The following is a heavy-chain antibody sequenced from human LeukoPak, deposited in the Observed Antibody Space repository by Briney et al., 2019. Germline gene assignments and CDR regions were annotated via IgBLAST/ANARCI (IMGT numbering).Heavy chain of an antibody. Sequence: GGSLRLSCAASGFTFSSFAMSWVRQAPGKGLEWVSAISGSGGSTYYADSVKGRFTISRDNSKNTLYLQMNSLRAEDTAVYYCARDSGFSGTQRGEYWGQGTLVTVSS. V-gene: IGHV3-23*01. CDR1: GFTFSSFA. CDR3: ARDSGFSGTQRGEY. D-gene: IGHD3/OR15-3a*01. J-gene: IGHJ4*02. CDR2: ISGSGGST.